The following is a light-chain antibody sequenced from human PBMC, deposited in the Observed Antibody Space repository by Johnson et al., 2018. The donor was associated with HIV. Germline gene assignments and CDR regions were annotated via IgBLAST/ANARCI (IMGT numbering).Light chain of an antibody. CDR1: TSTLGNNY. J-gene: IGLJ1*01. V-gene: IGLV1-51*02. CDR2: ENN. Sequence: QSVLTQPPSVSAAPGQKVTISCSGRTSTLGNNYVSWYQVLPGTAPKLLIYENNKRPSGIPDRFSGSKSGTSATLGITGLQTGDEADYYFGTWDSSLSFFVFGTGTKVTVL. CDR3: GTWDSSLSFFV.